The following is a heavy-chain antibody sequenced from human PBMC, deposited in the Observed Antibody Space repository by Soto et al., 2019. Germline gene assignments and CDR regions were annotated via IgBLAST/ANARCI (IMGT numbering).Heavy chain of an antibody. J-gene: IGHJ4*02. V-gene: IGHV3-30-3*01. Sequence: QVQLVESGGGVVQPGRSLRLSCAASGFTFSSYAMHWVRRAPGKGLEWMAVMSYDGSNKYYADSVKGRFTISRDNSKNTLYLQMSSLKDTALYYCARDGGAYWGQGTLVIVSS. D-gene: IGHD3-16*01. CDR3: ARDGGAY. CDR1: GFTFSSYA. CDR2: MSYDGSNK.